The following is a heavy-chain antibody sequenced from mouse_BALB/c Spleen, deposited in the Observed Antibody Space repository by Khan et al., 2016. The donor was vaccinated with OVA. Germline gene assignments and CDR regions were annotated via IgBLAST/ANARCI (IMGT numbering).Heavy chain of an antibody. CDR3: ARELRLGGFAY. CDR1: GFSLTGFG. D-gene: IGHD1-2*01. V-gene: IGHV2-6-7*01. Sequence: QVQLQQPGPGLVAPSQSLSITCTVSGFSLTGFGINWVRQPPGKGLAWLGMIWGDGSTDYNSALKSRLSICKDNSKSQVFLKMNSLQTDDTARYYCARELRLGGFAYWGQGTLVTVSA. J-gene: IGHJ3*01. CDR2: IWGDGST.